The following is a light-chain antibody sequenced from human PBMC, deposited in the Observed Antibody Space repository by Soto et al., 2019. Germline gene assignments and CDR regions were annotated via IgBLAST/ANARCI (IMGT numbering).Light chain of an antibody. CDR1: TGAVTSSNY. Sequence: QAVVTQEPSLTVSPGGTVTLTCAVYTGAVTSSNYPNWFQQKPGQAPRALIYSTNHKYSWTPARFSGSLLGGKAALTLSGVQPEAEADYYCLLYYGGQLGVFGGGTKLTVL. V-gene: IGLV7-43*01. J-gene: IGLJ2*01. CDR3: LLYYGGQLGV. CDR2: STN.